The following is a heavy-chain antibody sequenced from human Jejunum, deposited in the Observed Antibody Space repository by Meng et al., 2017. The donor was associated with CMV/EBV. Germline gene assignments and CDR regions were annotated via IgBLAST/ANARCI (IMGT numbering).Heavy chain of an antibody. J-gene: IGHJ4*02. CDR1: FRDST. D-gene: IGHD2-2*01. CDR2: IRNKANNYAT. CDR3: VAPSCSSTNCYAADF. Sequence: FRDSTMHWVRQASGKGLEWVGHIRNKANNYATAYAASVKGRFTISRDDSSSTTYLQLSSVKADDTAVYYCVAPSCSSTNCYAADFWGQGTLVTVSS. V-gene: IGHV3-73*01.